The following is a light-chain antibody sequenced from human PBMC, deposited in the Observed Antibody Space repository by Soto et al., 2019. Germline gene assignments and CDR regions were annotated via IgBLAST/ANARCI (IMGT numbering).Light chain of an antibody. CDR3: SSYTSGSTLEV. Sequence: QSALTQPASVSGSPGQSITISCTGTSSDVGSYNYVSWYQQHPGKAPKLMIYDVSNRPSGVSNRFSGSKSGNTASLTISGLQAEDEADYYCSSYTSGSTLEVFGGGTKLTVL. J-gene: IGLJ2*01. V-gene: IGLV2-14*01. CDR2: DVS. CDR1: SSDVGSYNY.